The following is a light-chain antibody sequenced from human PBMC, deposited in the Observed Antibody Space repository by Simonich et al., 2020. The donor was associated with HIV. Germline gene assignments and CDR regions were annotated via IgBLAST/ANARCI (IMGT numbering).Light chain of an antibody. CDR2: DAS. Sequence: IQMTQSPSTLSASVGDRVTITCRASQGISSALAWYQQKPGKAPKLLIYDASSLESGVPSRFSGSGSGTDFTLTISSLQPEDFATYYCQQFYSTPPWTFGQGTKVEIK. J-gene: IGKJ1*01. CDR3: QQFYSTPPWT. V-gene: IGKV1-13*02. CDR1: QGISSA.